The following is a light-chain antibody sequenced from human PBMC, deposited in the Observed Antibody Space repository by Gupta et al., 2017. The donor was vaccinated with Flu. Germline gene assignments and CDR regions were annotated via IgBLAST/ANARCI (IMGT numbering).Light chain of an antibody. V-gene: IGKV1-9*01. CDR1: QGISSY. J-gene: IGKJ4*01. CDR3: QQVNSYPLT. CDR2: AAS. Sequence: DIQLTQSPSFLSASVGDRVTITCRTSQGISSYLAWYQLKPEKAPKVLIYAASTLQSGVPSRFSGSGSGTEFTLTISSLQPEDFATYYCQQVNSYPLTFGGGTKVEIK.